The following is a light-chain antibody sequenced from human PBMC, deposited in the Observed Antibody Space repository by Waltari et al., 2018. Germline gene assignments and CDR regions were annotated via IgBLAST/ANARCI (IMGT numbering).Light chain of an antibody. CDR1: QSISSQ. Sequence: EIVMTQSPATLSVSPGERATLSCRASQSISSQLAWYQQKPGQAPRLLIYVASTSATGIPARFSGSGSGTEFTLTISSLQSEDYAVYFCQQYHESPPITFGPGTKVDIK. J-gene: IGKJ3*01. V-gene: IGKV3-15*01. CDR3: QQYHESPPIT. CDR2: VAS.